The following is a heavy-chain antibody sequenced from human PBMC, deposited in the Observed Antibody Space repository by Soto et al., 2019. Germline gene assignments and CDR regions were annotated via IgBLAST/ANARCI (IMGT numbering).Heavy chain of an antibody. Sequence: LVESGGGLVYPGGSLRLSCVASGFSFSDYSMNWVRQAPGKGLQWVSYISSSSDNTYYADSVKGRFTVSRDNAKNALFLQMNSLRDYDTATYYCARLPKGSLVTAWGQGTRVTVSS. V-gene: IGHV3-48*02. D-gene: IGHD2-21*02. CDR1: GFSFSDYS. CDR2: ISSSSDNT. J-gene: IGHJ4*02. CDR3: ARLPKGSLVTA.